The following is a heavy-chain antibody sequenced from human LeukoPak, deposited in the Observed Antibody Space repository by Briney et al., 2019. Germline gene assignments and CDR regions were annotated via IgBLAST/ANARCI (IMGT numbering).Heavy chain of an antibody. D-gene: IGHD6-6*01. Sequence: PSETLSLTCAVYGGSFSGYYWSWIRQPPGKGLEWIGETNHSGSTNYNPSLKSRVTISVDTSKNQFSLKLSSVTAADTAVYYCARGPVPDAFDIWGQGTMVTVSS. J-gene: IGHJ3*02. CDR1: GGSFSGYY. CDR3: ARGPVPDAFDI. CDR2: TNHSGST. V-gene: IGHV4-34*01.